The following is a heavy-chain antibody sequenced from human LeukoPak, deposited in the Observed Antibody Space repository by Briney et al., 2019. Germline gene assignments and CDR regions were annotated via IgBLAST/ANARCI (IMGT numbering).Heavy chain of an antibody. CDR3: VRLGSTSPGNWYKLFDQ. V-gene: IGHV1-69*13. CDR1: GGTFSSYA. J-gene: IGHJ4*02. D-gene: IGHD2-2*01. CDR2: IIPIFGTA. Sequence: ASVKVSCKASGGTFSSYAISWVRQAPGQGLEWMGGIIPIFGTANYAQKFQGRVTITADEPTSTAYMELSSLRSEDTAVYYCVRLGSTSPGNWYKLFDQWGQGTLVTVSS.